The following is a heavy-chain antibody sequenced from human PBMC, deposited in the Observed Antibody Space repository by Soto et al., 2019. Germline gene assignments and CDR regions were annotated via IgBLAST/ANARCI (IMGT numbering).Heavy chain of an antibody. D-gene: IGHD3-16*01. CDR3: ASPAGPSWGQGTLVTVSSVDV. J-gene: IGHJ6*02. V-gene: IGHV1-69*13. Sequence: SVKVSCKASGGTFSSYAISWVRQAPGQGLEWMGGIIPIFGTANYAQKFQGRVTITADESTSTAYMELSSLRSEGTAVYYCASPAGPSWGQGTLVTVSSVDVWGQGTTVTVSS. CDR1: GGTFSSYA. CDR2: IIPIFGTA.